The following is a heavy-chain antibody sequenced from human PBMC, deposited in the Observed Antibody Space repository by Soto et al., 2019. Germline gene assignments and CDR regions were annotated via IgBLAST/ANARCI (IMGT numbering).Heavy chain of an antibody. Sequence: SETHSLTSTFSGETSITDYWIWIRQSPGKGLEWIGFIYYGGSTNYNPSLKSRVTISVDTSKTQFSLKLSSVTAADTAVYYCARDPGRYYGLDVWGQGTTVTVSS. CDR2: IYYGGST. CDR1: GETSITDY. CDR3: ARDPGRYYGLDV. J-gene: IGHJ6*02. V-gene: IGHV4-59*01.